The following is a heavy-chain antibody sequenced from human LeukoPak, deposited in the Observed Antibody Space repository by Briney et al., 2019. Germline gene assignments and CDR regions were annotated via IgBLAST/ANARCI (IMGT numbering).Heavy chain of an antibody. V-gene: IGHV3-9*01. CDR1: GFTFDDYA. Sequence: GGSLRLSCAASGFTFDDYAMLWVRQAPGKGLEWVSGISWNSGSIGYADSVKGRFTISRDNAKNSLYLQMNSLRAEDTASYYCMTNFQHWGQGTLVTVSS. J-gene: IGHJ1*01. CDR3: MTNFQH. CDR2: ISWNSGSI.